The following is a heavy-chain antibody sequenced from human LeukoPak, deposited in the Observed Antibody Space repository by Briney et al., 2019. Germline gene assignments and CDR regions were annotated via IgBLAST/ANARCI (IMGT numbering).Heavy chain of an antibody. CDR2: ISGSGGST. Sequence: PGGSLRLSCAASGFTFSSYAMSWVRQAPGKGLEWVSAISGSGGSTYYADSVKGRFTISRDNSKNTLYLQMNSLRAEDTAVYYCAGFLVRPYIALSAFDIWGQGTMVTVSS. CDR3: AGFLVRPYIALSAFDI. CDR1: GFTFSSYA. V-gene: IGHV3-23*01. D-gene: IGHD6-6*01. J-gene: IGHJ3*02.